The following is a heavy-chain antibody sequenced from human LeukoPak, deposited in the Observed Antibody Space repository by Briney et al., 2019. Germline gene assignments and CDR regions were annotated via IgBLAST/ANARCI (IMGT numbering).Heavy chain of an antibody. V-gene: IGHV4-59*11. CDR2: IYYSGST. D-gene: IGHD6-13*01. CDR1: GGSISSHY. Sequence: PSETLSLTCTVSGGSISSHYWSWIRQPPGKGLEWIGYIYYSGSTNYNPSLKSRVTISVDTSNNQFSLKLSSVTAADTAVYYCARAVRSSSWYAYYYYYMDVWGKGTTVTVSS. CDR3: ARAVRSSSWYAYYYYYMDV. J-gene: IGHJ6*03.